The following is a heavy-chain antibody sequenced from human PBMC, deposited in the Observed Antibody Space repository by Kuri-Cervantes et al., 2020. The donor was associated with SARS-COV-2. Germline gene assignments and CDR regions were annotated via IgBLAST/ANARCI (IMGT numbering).Heavy chain of an antibody. CDR2: INPNSGGT. V-gene: IGHV1-2*04. J-gene: IGHJ6*02. D-gene: IGHD3-10*01. CDR1: GYTFSVYY. CDR3: ARGMVRGIIQYYYYAMDV. Sequence: ASVKVSCKASGYTFSVYYMYWVRQAPGQGLEWMGWINPNSGGTNYPQKFQGWVTMTRDTSISTAYMELSRLRSDDTAVYYCARGMVRGIIQYYYYAMDVWGQGTTVTVSS.